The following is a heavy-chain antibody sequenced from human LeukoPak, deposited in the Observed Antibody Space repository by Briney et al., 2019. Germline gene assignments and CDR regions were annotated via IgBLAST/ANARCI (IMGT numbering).Heavy chain of an antibody. Sequence: GGSLRLSCAASGFTFSSYSMNWVRQAPGKGLEWVSYISSSSSTIYYADSVKGRFTISRDNAKNSLYLQTNSLRDEDTAVYYCARVRRDDILTGYYLYYFDYWGQGTLVTVSS. CDR2: ISSSSSTI. J-gene: IGHJ4*02. V-gene: IGHV3-48*02. D-gene: IGHD3-9*01. CDR1: GFTFSSYS. CDR3: ARVRRDDILTGYYLYYFDY.